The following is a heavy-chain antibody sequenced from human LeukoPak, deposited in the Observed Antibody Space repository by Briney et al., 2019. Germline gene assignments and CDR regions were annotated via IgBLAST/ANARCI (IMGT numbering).Heavy chain of an antibody. V-gene: IGHV1-3*01. D-gene: IGHD3-10*01. CDR1: GYTFTSYA. CDR2: INAGNGNT. CDR3: ARIDLRVGGFDL. Sequence: ASVKVSCKAPGYTFTSYAMHWVRQAPGQRLEWMGWINAGNGNTKYSQKFQGRVTITRDTSASTAYMELSSLRSEDTAVYYCARIDLRVGGFDLWGRGTLVTVSS. J-gene: IGHJ2*01.